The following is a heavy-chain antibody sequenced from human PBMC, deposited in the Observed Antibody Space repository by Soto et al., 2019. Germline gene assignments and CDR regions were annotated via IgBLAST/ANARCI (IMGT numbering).Heavy chain of an antibody. CDR3: ARNQYFDWLPDYYYGMDV. D-gene: IGHD3-9*01. J-gene: IGHJ6*02. CDR2: IYPGDSDT. V-gene: IGHV5-51*01. Sequence: PGESLKISCKGSGYSFTSYWIGWVRQMPGKGLEWMGIIYPGDSDTRYSPSFQGQVTISADKSISTAYLQWSSLRSEDTAVYYCARNQYFDWLPDYYYGMDVWGQGTTVTVSS. CDR1: GYSFTSYW.